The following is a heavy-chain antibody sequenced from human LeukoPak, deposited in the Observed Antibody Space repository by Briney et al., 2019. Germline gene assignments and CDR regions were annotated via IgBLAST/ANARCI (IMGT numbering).Heavy chain of an antibody. CDR1: GFTFDDYA. Sequence: GGSLRLSCAASGFTFDDYAMHWVRQAPGKGLEWVSTISGSGTSTFYADSVRGRFTISRDSSKNTLYLQMNSLRAEDTAVYYCAKKHLVASVTGNYFDCWGQGILVTVSS. J-gene: IGHJ4*02. D-gene: IGHD1-14*01. CDR3: AKKHLVASVTGNYFDC. V-gene: IGHV3-23*01. CDR2: ISGSGTST.